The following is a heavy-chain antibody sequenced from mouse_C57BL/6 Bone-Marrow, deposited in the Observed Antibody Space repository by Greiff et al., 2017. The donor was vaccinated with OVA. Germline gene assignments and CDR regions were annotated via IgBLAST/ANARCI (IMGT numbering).Heavy chain of an antibody. Sequence: QVHVKQSGAELARPGASVKLSCKASGYTFTSYGISWVKQRTGQGLEWIGEIYPRSGNTYYNEKFKGKATLTADKSSSTAYMELRSLTSEDSAVYFCARRTTVVDYFDYWGQGTTLTVSS. CDR2: IYPRSGNT. CDR1: GYTFTSYG. CDR3: ARRTTVVDYFDY. D-gene: IGHD1-1*01. J-gene: IGHJ2*01. V-gene: IGHV1-81*01.